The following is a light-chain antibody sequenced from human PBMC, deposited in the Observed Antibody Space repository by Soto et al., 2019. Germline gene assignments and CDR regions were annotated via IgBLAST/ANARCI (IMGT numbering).Light chain of an antibody. CDR2: DVS. J-gene: IGKJ1*01. V-gene: IGKV1-5*01. Sequence: DIQRTKSPSTLYASVRDTVTITCRARQRSSGWLAGHQQKPGKAPTLLIYDVSALKRGVPRRFRGSSSGTEFTLTTRSLQPEDFATYYSQQYLSFSVTLGQGTTVDIK. CDR3: QQYLSFSVT. CDR1: QRSSGW.